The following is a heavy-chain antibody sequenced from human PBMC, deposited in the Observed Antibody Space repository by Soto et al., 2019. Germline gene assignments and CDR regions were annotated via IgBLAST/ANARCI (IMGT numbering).Heavy chain of an antibody. J-gene: IGHJ6*02. D-gene: IGHD2-2*01. V-gene: IGHV3-48*02. CDR2: ITTSSSSI. CDR1: GFRFSTYD. CDR3: ARDPQRGYSGLDV. Sequence: VKLVESGGGWVQPGGSLRLSCAASGFRFSTYDMNWVRQAPGKGLEWLSYITTSSSSIKYADSVKGRFTVSRDDAKNSLYLQMRSLRDDDTAVYYCARDPQRGYSGLDVWGQGTTVSVSS.